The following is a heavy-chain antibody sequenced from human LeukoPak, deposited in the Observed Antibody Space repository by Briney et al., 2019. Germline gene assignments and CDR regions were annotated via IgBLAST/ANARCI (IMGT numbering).Heavy chain of an antibody. V-gene: IGHV3-30*18. D-gene: IGHD1-26*01. CDR3: AKFRGPEWELPPQV. CDR1: GFTFSSYA. Sequence: GGSLRLSCAASGFTFSSYAMSWVRQAPGKGLEWVAVISYDGSNKYYADSVKGRFTISRDNSKNTLYLQMNSLRAEDTAVYYCAKFRGPEWELPPQVWGQGTLVTVSS. J-gene: IGHJ4*02. CDR2: ISYDGSNK.